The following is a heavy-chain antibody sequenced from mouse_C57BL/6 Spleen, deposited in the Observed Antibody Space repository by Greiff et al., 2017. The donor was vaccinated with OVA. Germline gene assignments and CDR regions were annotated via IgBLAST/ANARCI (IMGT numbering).Heavy chain of an antibody. J-gene: IGHJ4*01. Sequence: QVQLQQPGAELVKPGASVKLSCKASGYTFTSYWMHWVKQRPGQGLEWIGMIHPNSGSTNYNEKFKSKATLTVDKSSSTAYMQLSSLTSEDSAVYYCAREGVYSNYAMDYWGQGTSVTVSS. D-gene: IGHD2-5*01. CDR1: GYTFTSYW. V-gene: IGHV1-64*01. CDR3: AREGVYSNYAMDY. CDR2: IHPNSGST.